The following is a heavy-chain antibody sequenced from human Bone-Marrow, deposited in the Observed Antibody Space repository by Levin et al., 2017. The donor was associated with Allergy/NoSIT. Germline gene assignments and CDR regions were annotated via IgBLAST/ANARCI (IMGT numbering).Heavy chain of an antibody. CDR3: ARHGSGPYYDFWSGLGFDY. CDR1: GGSISSSSYY. Sequence: SETLSLTCTVSGGSISSSSYYWGWIRQPPGKGLEWIGSIYYSGSTYYNPSLKSRVTISVDTSKNQFSLKLSSVTAADTAVYYCARHGSGPYYDFWSGLGFDYWGQGTLVTVSS. D-gene: IGHD3-3*01. J-gene: IGHJ4*02. CDR2: IYYSGST. V-gene: IGHV4-39*01.